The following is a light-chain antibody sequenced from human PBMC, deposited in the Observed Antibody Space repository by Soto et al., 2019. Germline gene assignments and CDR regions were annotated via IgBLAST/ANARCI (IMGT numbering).Light chain of an antibody. CDR2: DIN. CDR3: VSYTTSASYV. Sequence: QSVLTQPASVSGSPGQSMTISCTGTSSDVGNYIFVSWYRQHPGKAPKLMIYDINNRPSGVSNRFSGSKSGNTASLTISGLQAEDEADYYCVSYTTSASYVFGTGTKVTV. CDR1: SSDVGNYIF. J-gene: IGLJ1*01. V-gene: IGLV2-14*01.